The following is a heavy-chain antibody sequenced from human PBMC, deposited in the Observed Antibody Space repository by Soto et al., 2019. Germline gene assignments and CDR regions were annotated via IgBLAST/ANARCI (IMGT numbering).Heavy chain of an antibody. CDR1: GFTFSNYA. Sequence: EVQLLESAGGLEQPGGSLRLSCAASGFTFSNYAMSWVRQAPGKGLEWVSTFTRSGNTYYADSVKGRFTISRDNSKNTLYLQMDSLRAEDTAVYDCAREFSPGSPNYDYWGLGTLVTVSS. J-gene: IGHJ4*02. CDR2: FTRSGNT. D-gene: IGHD3-10*01. V-gene: IGHV3-23*01. CDR3: AREFSPGSPNYDY.